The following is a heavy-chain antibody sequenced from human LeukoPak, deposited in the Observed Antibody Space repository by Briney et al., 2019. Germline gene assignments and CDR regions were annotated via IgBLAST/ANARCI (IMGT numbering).Heavy chain of an antibody. CDR1: GFTFSSYA. Sequence: PGGSLRLSCAASGFTFSSYAMHWVRQAPGKGLEWVAVILYDGSNKYYADSVKGRFTISRDNSKNTLYLQMNSLRAEDTAVYYCARDTDDIVGATRDYYYYYMDVWGKGTTVTVSS. J-gene: IGHJ6*03. V-gene: IGHV3-30*01. CDR2: ILYDGSNK. CDR3: ARDTDDIVGATRDYYYYYMDV. D-gene: IGHD1-26*01.